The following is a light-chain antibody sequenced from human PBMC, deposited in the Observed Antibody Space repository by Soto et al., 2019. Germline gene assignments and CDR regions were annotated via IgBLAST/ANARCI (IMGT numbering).Light chain of an antibody. CDR2: EVT. J-gene: IGLJ1*01. CDR3: VSHTSGSTRV. Sequence: SVLNQPASVSGSPGQSIAISCTGTSSDSGAYDYVSWYQQHPDKAPKLIIYEVTTRPSGVSTRFSGSKAGNTASLTLSGLQAEDGGYYYCVSHTSGSTRVSGTGPQLTVL. CDR1: SSDSGAYDY. V-gene: IGLV2-14*01.